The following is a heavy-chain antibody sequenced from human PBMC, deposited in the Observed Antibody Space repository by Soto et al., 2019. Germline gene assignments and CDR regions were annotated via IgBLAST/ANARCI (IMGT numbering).Heavy chain of an antibody. J-gene: IGHJ6*02. V-gene: IGHV3-21*01. CDR2: ISRSSRYI. CDR1: GITFSSYS. CDR3: ARDSAYYYDCSCYYLGEHRMDV. D-gene: IGHD3-22*01. Sequence: GGSLRLSCAASGITFSSYSMNWVRQAPGKGLEWVSSISRSSRYIYYADSVKGRFTIARDNAKNSLYLQMNSLRAEDTAVYYCARDSAYYYDCSCYYLGEHRMDVWGQGTTVTVSS.